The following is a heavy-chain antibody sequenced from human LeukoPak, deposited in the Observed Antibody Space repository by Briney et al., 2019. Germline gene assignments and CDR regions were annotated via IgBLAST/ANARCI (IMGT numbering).Heavy chain of an antibody. CDR2: IYYSGST. D-gene: IGHD3-22*01. Sequence: SETLSLTCTVSGGSISSYYWSWIRQPPGKGLEWIGYIYYSGSTNYNPSLKSRVTISVDTSKNQFSLKPSSVTAADTAVYYCAREGGYYYDSSGYYDYWGQGTLVTVSS. CDR1: GGSISSYY. CDR3: AREGGYYYDSSGYYDY. J-gene: IGHJ4*02. V-gene: IGHV4-59*01.